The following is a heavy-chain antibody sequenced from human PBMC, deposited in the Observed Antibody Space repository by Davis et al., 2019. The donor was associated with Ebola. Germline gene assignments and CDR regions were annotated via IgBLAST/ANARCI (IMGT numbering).Heavy chain of an antibody. CDR2: IYYSGST. Sequence: MPSETLSLTCTVSGGSISSYYWGWIRQPPGKGLEWIGSIYYSGSTYYNPSLKSRVTISVDTSKNQFSLKLSSVTAADTAVYYCARGMGSGWLHYFDYWGQGTLVTVSS. D-gene: IGHD6-19*01. J-gene: IGHJ4*02. CDR3: ARGMGSGWLHYFDY. V-gene: IGHV4-39*01. CDR1: GGSISSYY.